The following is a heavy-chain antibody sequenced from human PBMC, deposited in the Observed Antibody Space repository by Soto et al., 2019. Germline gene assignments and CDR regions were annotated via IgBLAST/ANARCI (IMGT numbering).Heavy chain of an antibody. J-gene: IGHJ6*02. V-gene: IGHV1-69*13. Sequence: SVKVSCKASGGTFSSYAISWVRQAPGQGLEWMGGIIPIFGTANYAQKFQGRVTITADESTSTAYMELSSLRSEDTAVYYCAREKQLLSSHYYYGMDVWGQGTTVTVSS. CDR3: AREKQLLSSHYYYGMDV. CDR1: GGTFSSYA. CDR2: IIPIFGTA. D-gene: IGHD6-6*01.